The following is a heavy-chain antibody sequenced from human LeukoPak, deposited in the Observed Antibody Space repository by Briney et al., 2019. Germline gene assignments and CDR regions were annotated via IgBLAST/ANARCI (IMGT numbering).Heavy chain of an antibody. Sequence: GRSLRLSCAASGFTFDDYAMHWVRQAPGKGLEWVSGISWNSGSIGYADSVKSRFTISRDNAKNSLYLQMNSLRAEDTALYYCAKASLSGYDIYYFDYWGQGTLVTVSS. V-gene: IGHV3-9*01. D-gene: IGHD5-12*01. CDR3: AKASLSGYDIYYFDY. CDR2: ISWNSGSI. J-gene: IGHJ4*02. CDR1: GFTFDDYA.